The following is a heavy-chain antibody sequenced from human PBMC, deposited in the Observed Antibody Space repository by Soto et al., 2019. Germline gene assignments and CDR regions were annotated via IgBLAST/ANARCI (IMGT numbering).Heavy chain of an antibody. Sequence: PGESLKISCKGSGYIFTNSWIGWVRQMPGKGLEWMGIIYPGDSDTRYSPSFQGQVTISADKSISTAYLQWSSLKASDTAMYYCARQPHYDFWSGYFPDPNTRPPYYYYGMDVWGQGTTVTVSS. CDR3: ARQPHYDFWSGYFPDPNTRPPYYYYGMDV. CDR1: GYIFTNSW. J-gene: IGHJ6*02. V-gene: IGHV5-51*01. D-gene: IGHD3-3*01. CDR2: IYPGDSDT.